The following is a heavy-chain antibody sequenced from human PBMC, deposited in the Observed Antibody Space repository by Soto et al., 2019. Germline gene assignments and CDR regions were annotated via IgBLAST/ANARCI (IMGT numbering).Heavy chain of an antibody. V-gene: IGHV3-21*01. J-gene: IGHJ4*02. D-gene: IGHD6-19*01. CDR1: GFTFSSYS. CDR3: ARDVAVAGTDFES. CDR2: ISSSSSYI. Sequence: WGSLRLSCAASGFTFSSYSMTWVRQAPGKGLEWVSSISSSSSYIYYADSVKGRFTISRDNAKNSLYLQMNSLRAADTAVYYCARDVAVAGTDFESWGKGALVTVSA.